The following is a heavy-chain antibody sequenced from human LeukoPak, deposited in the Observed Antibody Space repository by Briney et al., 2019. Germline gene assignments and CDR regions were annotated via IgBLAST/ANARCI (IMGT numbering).Heavy chain of an antibody. V-gene: IGHV4-38-2*01. D-gene: IGHD2-8*02. Sequence: SETLSLTCSVSGYSVSSAYYWGWIRQPPGKGLEWIGTMYHSGNSYYNPSLQSRVTISVDTSKNQFSLKLISVTAADTAVYYCARFATGGLHYFDYWGQGTLVIVSS. CDR2: MYHSGNS. CDR3: ARFATGGLHYFDY. CDR1: GYSVSSAYY. J-gene: IGHJ4*02.